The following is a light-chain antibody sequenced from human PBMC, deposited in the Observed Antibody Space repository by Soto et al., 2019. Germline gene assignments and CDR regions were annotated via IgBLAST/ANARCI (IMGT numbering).Light chain of an antibody. CDR3: QQRNNWPIT. J-gene: IGKJ5*01. CDR1: QSVSSK. Sequence: EVVVTQSPSTLSVTPGDRATLSCRASQSVSSKFVWYQQKPGQAPRFLIYGASNRATGIPARFSGSGSGTDFTLTIGSLQPEDFSVYYCQQRNNWPITFGGGTRLEIK. CDR2: GAS. V-gene: IGKV3-11*01.